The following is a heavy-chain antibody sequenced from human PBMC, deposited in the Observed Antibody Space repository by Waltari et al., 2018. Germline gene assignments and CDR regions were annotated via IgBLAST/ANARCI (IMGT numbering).Heavy chain of an antibody. CDR3: ARDLSAGLPDY. CDR1: GGTFSRYA. V-gene: IGHV1-69*13. J-gene: IGHJ4*02. D-gene: IGHD2-15*01. CDR2: IIPIFGTA. Sequence: QVQLVQSGAEVKKPGSSVTVSCKASGGTFSRYAITWVRQAPGQGLEWMGGIIPIFGTANYAQKFQGRVTITADESTSTAYMELSSLRSEDTAVYYCARDLSAGLPDYWGQGTLVTVSS.